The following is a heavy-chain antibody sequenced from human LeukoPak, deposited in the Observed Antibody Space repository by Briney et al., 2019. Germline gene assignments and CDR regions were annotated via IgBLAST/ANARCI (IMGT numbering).Heavy chain of an antibody. CDR1: GGSISSYY. J-gene: IGHJ6*02. D-gene: IGHD5-18*01. CDR3: ARVGPIEFGYSYGYPYYYYGMDV. Sequence: SETLSLTCTVSGGSISSYYWSWIRQPPGKGLEWIGYIYYSGSTNYNPSLKSRVTISVDTSKNRFSLKLSSVTAADTAVYYCARVGPIEFGYSYGYPYYYYGMDVWGQGTTVTVSS. CDR2: IYYSGST. V-gene: IGHV4-59*01.